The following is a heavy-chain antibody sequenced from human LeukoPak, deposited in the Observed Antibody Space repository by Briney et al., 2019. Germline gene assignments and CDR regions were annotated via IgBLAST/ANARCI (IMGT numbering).Heavy chain of an antibody. J-gene: IGHJ4*02. D-gene: IGHD6-13*01. Sequence: GGSLRLSCAASGFTFSNYEMNWVRQAPGKGLEWVSYISSSGSTIYYADSVKGRFSISRDNAKNSVYLQMNSLRAEDTAVYYCARGHLSSWYDYFDYWGQGTLVTVSS. CDR1: GFTFSNYE. CDR2: ISSSGSTI. V-gene: IGHV3-48*03. CDR3: ARGHLSSWYDYFDY.